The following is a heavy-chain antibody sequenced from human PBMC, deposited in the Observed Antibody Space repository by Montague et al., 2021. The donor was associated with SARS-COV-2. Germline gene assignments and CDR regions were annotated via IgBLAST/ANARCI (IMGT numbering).Heavy chain of an antibody. J-gene: IGHJ6*02. V-gene: IGHV4-4*07. CDR2: IYTSGTT. D-gene: IGHD3-10*01. Sequence: SETLSLTCTVSGGSISSYYWSWIRQPAGKGLEWIGRIYTSGTTSYNPYLKSRVTMSVDTSKNQFSLKLSSVTAADTAVYYCAGGSGIINFYNSGMDVWGQGTTVTVSS. CDR3: AGGSGIINFYNSGMDV. CDR1: GGSISSYY.